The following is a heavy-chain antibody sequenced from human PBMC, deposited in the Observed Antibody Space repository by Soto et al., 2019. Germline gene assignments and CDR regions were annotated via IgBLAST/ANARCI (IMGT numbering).Heavy chain of an antibody. D-gene: IGHD2-21*01. Sequence: EVQLVESGGGLAKPGGSLRLSCAASGFTFNTYDMNWVRQAPGKGLEWVSSITTSSAYIYYADSLKSRITISRDNAKNSLFLQMNSLRAEATAVSYWGRSGIARLLRYSWCDTGSKGTLVTVPS. CDR1: GFTFNTYD. CDR3: GRSGIARLLRYSWCDT. V-gene: IGHV3-21*01. CDR2: ITTSSAYI. J-gene: IGHJ5*02.